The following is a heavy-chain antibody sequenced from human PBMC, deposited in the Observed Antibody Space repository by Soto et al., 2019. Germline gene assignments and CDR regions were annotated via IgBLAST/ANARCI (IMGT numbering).Heavy chain of an antibody. Sequence: EVQLVESGGGLVQPGGSLRLSCAVSGFTFSDHSMDWVRQAPGKGLEWVGRSRNKANSYTTEYAASVKGGFIISRDDSKNSQYLQMNSLQTEDTAVYYCARGGTKQSDYGSYFDSWGQGTLVTVSS. CDR3: ARGGTKQSDYGSYFDS. V-gene: IGHV3-72*01. D-gene: IGHD4-17*01. CDR2: SRNKANSYTT. CDR1: GFTFSDHS. J-gene: IGHJ4*02.